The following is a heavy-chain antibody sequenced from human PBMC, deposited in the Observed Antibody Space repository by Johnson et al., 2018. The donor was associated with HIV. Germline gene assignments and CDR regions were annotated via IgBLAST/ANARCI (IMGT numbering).Heavy chain of an antibody. Sequence: QMLLVESGGGVVQPGRSLRLSCAASGFTFSSYAMHWVRQAPGKGLEWVAVISYDGSNKYYADSVKGRFTISRDNTNNSLYLQMNILSAEDTALYYCARAPEVRGVDAFDFWGRGTMVTVSS. D-gene: IGHD3-10*01. CDR3: ARAPEVRGVDAFDF. J-gene: IGHJ3*01. CDR2: ISYDGSNK. CDR1: GFTFSSYA. V-gene: IGHV3-30-3*01.